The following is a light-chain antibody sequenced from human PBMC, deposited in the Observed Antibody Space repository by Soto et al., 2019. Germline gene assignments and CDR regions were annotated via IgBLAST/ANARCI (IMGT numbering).Light chain of an antibody. Sequence: QSALTQPASVSGSPGQSITISCAGTTSDVAYYDLVSWYQQHPGRAPKLLIYEVHKRPSGISVRFSGSKSGATASLTISGLLPEDEAVYFRCTYAGHVPKFGGGTKLTVL. V-gene: IGLV2-23*02. CDR1: TSDVAYYDL. CDR3: CTYAGHVPK. CDR2: EVH. J-gene: IGLJ2*01.